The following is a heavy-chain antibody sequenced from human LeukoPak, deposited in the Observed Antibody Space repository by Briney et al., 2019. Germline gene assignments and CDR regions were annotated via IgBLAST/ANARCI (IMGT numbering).Heavy chain of an antibody. CDR2: ISGSGGST. J-gene: IGHJ4*02. CDR3: ANHIVVVTRGLDY. V-gene: IGHV3-23*01. Sequence: GGSLRLSCAASGFTFSSYAMNWVRQAPGKGLEWVSAISGSGGSTYYADSVKGRFTISRDNSKNTLYLQMNSLRAEDTAVYYSANHIVVVTRGLDYWGQGTLVTVSS. D-gene: IGHD2-21*02. CDR1: GFTFSSYA.